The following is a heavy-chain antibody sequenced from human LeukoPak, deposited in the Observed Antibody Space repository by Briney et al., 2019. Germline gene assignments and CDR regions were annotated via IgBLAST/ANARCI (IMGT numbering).Heavy chain of an antibody. Sequence: PETLSLTCTVAGGSITGSTYYWGWLRQPPGKGLEWIVSVFHSGTTYYNPSLRSPVIVSMDTSKKQFSLRLSSVTAADTAVYYCARHDYDSSGHRRDYYFDYWSQGTLVTVSS. D-gene: IGHD3-22*01. V-gene: IGHV4-39*01. CDR1: GGSITGSTYY. CDR2: VFHSGTT. J-gene: IGHJ4*02. CDR3: ARHDYDSSGHRRDYYFDY.